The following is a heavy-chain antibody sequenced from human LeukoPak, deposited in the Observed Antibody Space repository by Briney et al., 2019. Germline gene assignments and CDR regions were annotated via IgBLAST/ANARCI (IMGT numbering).Heavy chain of an antibody. CDR1: GGSIGSYY. CDR3: ARGYSSGLFDY. CDR2: IYYSGST. Sequence: SETLSLTCSVSGGSIGSYYWSWIRQPPGKGLEWIGYIYYSGSTNYNPSLKSRVTISVDTSKNQFSLKLSSVTAADTAVYYRARGYSSGLFDYWGQGTLVTVSS. D-gene: IGHD6-19*01. J-gene: IGHJ4*02. V-gene: IGHV4-59*01.